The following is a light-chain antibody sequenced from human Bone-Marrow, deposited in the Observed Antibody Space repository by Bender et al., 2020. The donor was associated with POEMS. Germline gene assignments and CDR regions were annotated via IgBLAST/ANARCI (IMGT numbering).Light chain of an antibody. CDR1: NSNIGTNA. V-gene: IGLV1-44*01. Sequence: QSVLTQPPSASGTPGQRVTISCSGSNSNIGTNAVNWYQQFPGTAPKLLNYSDNQRPSGVPDRFYAFKSGTSASLAISGLQSEDEADYYCAAWDAGLSGEVFGGGTRLTVL. CDR2: SDN. J-gene: IGLJ3*02. CDR3: AAWDAGLSGEV.